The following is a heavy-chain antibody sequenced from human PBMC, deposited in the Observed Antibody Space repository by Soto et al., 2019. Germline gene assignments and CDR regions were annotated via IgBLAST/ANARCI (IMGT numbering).Heavy chain of an antibody. J-gene: IGHJ4*02. CDR3: ARRTIYYDSSGPFDY. CDR2: IYHSGST. D-gene: IGHD3-22*01. CDR1: GGSISSGGSS. V-gene: IGHV4-30-2*01. Sequence: QLQLQESGSGLVKPSQTLSLTCAVSGGSISSGGSSGSWIRQPPGKGLEWIGYIYHSGSTYYKPYLKGRVTRTVDRSQNEFDLTLISVTAADTAVYYCARRTIYYDSSGPFDYWGQGTLVPVPS.